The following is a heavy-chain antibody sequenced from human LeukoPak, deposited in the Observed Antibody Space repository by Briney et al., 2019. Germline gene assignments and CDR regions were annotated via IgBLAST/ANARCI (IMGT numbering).Heavy chain of an antibody. J-gene: IGHJ6*04. V-gene: IGHV3-48*03. CDR1: GFTFGDYA. Sequence: GGSLRLSCTESGFTFGDYALSWVRQAPGKGLEWVSYISSSGSTIYYADSVKGRFTISRDNAKNSLYLQMNSLRAEDTAVYYCAELGITMIGGVWGKGTTVTISS. CDR3: AELGITMIGGV. D-gene: IGHD3-10*02. CDR2: ISSSGSTI.